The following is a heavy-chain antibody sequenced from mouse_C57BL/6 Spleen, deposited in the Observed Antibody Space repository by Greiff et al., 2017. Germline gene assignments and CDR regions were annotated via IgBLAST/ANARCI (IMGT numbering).Heavy chain of an antibody. J-gene: IGHJ2*01. CDR2: INPNNGGT. CDR1: GYTFTDYN. Sequence: VQLQQSGPELVKPGASVKIPCKASGYTFTDYNMDWVKQSHGKSLEWIGDINPNNGGTIYNQKFKGKATLTVDKSSSTAYMELRSLTSEDTAVYYCARRGTAQATFYFDYWGQGTTLTVSS. D-gene: IGHD3-2*02. V-gene: IGHV1-18*01. CDR3: ARRGTAQATFYFDY.